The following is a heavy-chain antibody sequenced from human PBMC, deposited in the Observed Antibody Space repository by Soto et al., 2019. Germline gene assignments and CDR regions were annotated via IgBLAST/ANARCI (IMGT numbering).Heavy chain of an antibody. CDR3: ARGGGGRWYSGDY. CDR1: GYTFTNYH. CDR2: MTPNSGAT. V-gene: IGHV1-8*01. J-gene: IGHJ4*02. Sequence: QVQLVQSGAEVKKPGASVKVSCKASGYTFTNYHIHWVRQATGQGLEWMGWMTPNSGATGYAQKFQGRLDITRETSITAAYMEPSGLRTEDTAVYYCARGGGGRWYSGDYWGQGTLVTVSS. D-gene: IGHD6-13*01.